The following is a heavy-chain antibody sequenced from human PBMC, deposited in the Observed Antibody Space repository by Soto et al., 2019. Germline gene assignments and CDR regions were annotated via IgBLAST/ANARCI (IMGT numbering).Heavy chain of an antibody. V-gene: IGHV3-30*18. Sequence: GGSLRLSCAASGFTFSSYGMHWVRQAPGKGLEWVAVISYDGSNKYYADSVKGRFTISRDNSKNTLYLQMNSLRAEDTGVYYCAKSFLGGRYSSSWPRGDYYYYYMDVWGKGTTVTVSS. CDR2: ISYDGSNK. CDR3: AKSFLGGRYSSSWPRGDYYYYYMDV. J-gene: IGHJ6*03. D-gene: IGHD6-13*01. CDR1: GFTFSSYG.